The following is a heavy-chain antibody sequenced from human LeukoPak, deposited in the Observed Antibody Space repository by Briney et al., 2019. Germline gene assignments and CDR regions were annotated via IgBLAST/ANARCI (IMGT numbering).Heavy chain of an antibody. CDR1: GGSISSYY. Sequence: SETLSLTCTVSGGSISSYYWSWIRPPAGKGLEWIGRIYTSGSTNYNPSLKSRVTMSVDTSKNQFSLKLSSVTAADTAVYYCARGSRVVGGYYFDYWGQGTLVTVSS. CDR3: ARGSRVVGGYYFDY. CDR2: IYTSGST. D-gene: IGHD2-15*01. J-gene: IGHJ4*02. V-gene: IGHV4-4*07.